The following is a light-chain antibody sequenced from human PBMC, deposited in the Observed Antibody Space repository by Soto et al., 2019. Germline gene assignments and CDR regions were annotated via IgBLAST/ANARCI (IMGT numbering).Light chain of an antibody. CDR3: QHYKSYPWT. Sequence: DIQMTQSPSTLSASVGDRVTITCRASQNIDRWLAWYQQKPGKAPNLLIYGASSLESGVPSRFSGSGSGTEFTLTTSSLRPDGFATYYGQHYKSYPWTVVQGTKVEIK. CDR1: QNIDRW. J-gene: IGKJ1*01. CDR2: GAS. V-gene: IGKV1-5*03.